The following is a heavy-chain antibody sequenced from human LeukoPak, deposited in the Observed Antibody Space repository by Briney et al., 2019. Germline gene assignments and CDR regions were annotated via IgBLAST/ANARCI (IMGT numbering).Heavy chain of an antibody. CDR3: ARGYYYDSSGYSPFDY. CDR1: GGSISSSSYY. CDR2: IYYSGST. J-gene: IGHJ4*02. D-gene: IGHD3-22*01. Sequence: PSETLSLTCTVSGGSISSSSYYWGWIRQPPGKGLEWIGSIYYSGSTYYNPSLKSRVTISVDTSKNQFSLKLSSVTAADTAVYYCARGYYYDSSGYSPFDYWGQGTLVTVSS. V-gene: IGHV4-39*07.